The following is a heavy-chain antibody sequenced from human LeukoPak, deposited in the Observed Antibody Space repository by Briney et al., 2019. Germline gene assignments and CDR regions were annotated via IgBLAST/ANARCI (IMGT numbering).Heavy chain of an antibody. V-gene: IGHV4-4*02. CDR1: GGSISSSNW. CDR2: FYHSGST. CDR3: ARGGYDILTGYPCYFDY. D-gene: IGHD3-9*01. J-gene: IGHJ4*02. Sequence: PSGTLSLTCAVSGGSISSSNWWSWVRQPPGKGLEWIGEFYHSGSTNYNPSLKSRVTISVDKSKNQFSLKLSSVTAADTAVYYCARGGYDILTGYPCYFDYWGQGTLVTVSS.